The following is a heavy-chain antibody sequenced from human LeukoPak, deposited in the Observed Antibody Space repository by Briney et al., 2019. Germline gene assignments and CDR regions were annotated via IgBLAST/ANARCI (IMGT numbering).Heavy chain of an antibody. CDR1: GFTFSSYS. V-gene: IGHV3-48*01. Sequence: GGSLRLSCAASGFTFSSYSMNWVRQAPGKGLEWVSYISSSSSTIYYADSVKGRFTISRDNAKNSLYLQMNSLRAEDTAVYYCARALDSSSSRYQAFEYWGQGTLVTVSS. J-gene: IGHJ4*02. D-gene: IGHD2-2*01. CDR3: ARALDSSSSRYQAFEY. CDR2: ISSSSSTI.